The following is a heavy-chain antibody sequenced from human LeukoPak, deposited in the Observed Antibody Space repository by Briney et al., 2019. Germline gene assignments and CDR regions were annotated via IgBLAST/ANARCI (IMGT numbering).Heavy chain of an antibody. D-gene: IGHD3-9*01. Sequence: GGSLRLSCAASGFTFSNYAMSWVRQAPGKGLEWVSVISGSGGSTYYADSVKGRFTISRDNSKNTPYLQMNSLRAEDTAVYYCAKLGILTGHYYFDYWGQGTLLTVSS. J-gene: IGHJ4*02. CDR3: AKLGILTGHYYFDY. CDR1: GFTFSNYA. CDR2: ISGSGGST. V-gene: IGHV3-23*01.